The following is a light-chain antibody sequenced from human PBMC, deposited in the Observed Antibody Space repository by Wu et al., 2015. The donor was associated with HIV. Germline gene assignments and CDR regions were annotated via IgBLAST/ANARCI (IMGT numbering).Light chain of an antibody. CDR3: QQYGSSLFT. V-gene: IGKV3-20*01. J-gene: IGKJ2*01. CDR2: GAS. Sequence: EIVLTQSPGTLSLSPGERATLSCRASQSVSSSHLAWYQQKPGQAPRLLMYGASSRATGIPDRFSGSGSGTDFTLTISRLEPEDFAVYYCQQYGSSLFTFGLGDEAGDQ. CDR1: QSVSSSH.